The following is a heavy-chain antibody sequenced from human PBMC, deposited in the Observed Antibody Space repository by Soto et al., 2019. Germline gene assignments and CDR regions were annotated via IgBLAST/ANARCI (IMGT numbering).Heavy chain of an antibody. Sequence: SETLSLTCAVYGGSSSCYYWSWIRQPPGKGLEWIGEINHSGSTNYNPSLKSRVTISVDTSKNQFSLKLSSVTAADTAVYYCARGRRMELTPVHFDYWGQGTLVTVSS. J-gene: IGHJ4*02. CDR3: ARGRRMELTPVHFDY. CDR1: GGSSSCYY. D-gene: IGHD4-17*01. V-gene: IGHV4-34*01. CDR2: INHSGST.